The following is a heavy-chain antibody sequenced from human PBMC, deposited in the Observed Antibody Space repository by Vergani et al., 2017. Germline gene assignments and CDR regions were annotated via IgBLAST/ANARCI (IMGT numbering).Heavy chain of an antibody. CDR3: ARLRWELPILARRYWYFDL. D-gene: IGHD1-26*01. CDR1: GGSISSSSYY. J-gene: IGHJ2*01. V-gene: IGHV4-39*01. Sequence: QLQLQESGPGLVKPSETLSLTCTVSGGSISSSSYYWGWIRQPPGKGLEWIGSIYYSGSTYYNPSLKSRVTISVDTSKNQFSLKLSSVTAADTAVYYCARLRWELPILARRYWYFDLWGRGTLVTVSS. CDR2: IYYSGST.